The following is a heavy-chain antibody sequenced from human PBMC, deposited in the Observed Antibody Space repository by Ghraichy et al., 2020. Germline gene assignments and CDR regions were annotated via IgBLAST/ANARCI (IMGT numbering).Heavy chain of an antibody. CDR2: ISGSGGST. CDR1: GFTFSSYA. CDR3: APRQQLVSYFDY. Sequence: GGSLRLSCAASGFTFSSYAMSWVRQAPGKGLEWVSAISGSGGSTYYADSVKGRFTISRDNSKNTLYLQMNSLRAEDTAVYYCAPRQQLVSYFDYWGQGTLVTVSS. J-gene: IGHJ4*02. D-gene: IGHD6-13*01. V-gene: IGHV3-23*01.